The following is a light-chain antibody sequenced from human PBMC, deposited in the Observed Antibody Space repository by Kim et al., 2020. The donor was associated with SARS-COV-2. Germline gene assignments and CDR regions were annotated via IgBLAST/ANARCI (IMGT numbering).Light chain of an antibody. CDR3: QVWDSSSDHPV. Sequence: APGKTARITCGGKNIGRKSEHWYQQKPGQAPVLVIYYDSDRPSGIPERFSGSNSGNTATLTISRVEAGDEADYYCQVWDSSSDHPVFGGGTQLTVL. J-gene: IGLJ3*02. V-gene: IGLV3-21*04. CDR1: NIGRKS. CDR2: YDS.